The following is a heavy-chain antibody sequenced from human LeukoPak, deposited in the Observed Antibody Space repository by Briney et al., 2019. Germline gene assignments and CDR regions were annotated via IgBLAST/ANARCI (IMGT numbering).Heavy chain of an antibody. V-gene: IGHV1-69*01. CDR2: IIPIFGTA. CDR1: GGTFSSYA. CDR3: ARRIAVAGSVYFDY. Sequence: GSSVKVSCKASGGTFSSYAISWVLQAPGQGLEWMGGIIPIFGTANYAQKFQGRVTIAADESTSTAYMELSSLRSEDTAVYYCARRIAVAGSVYFDYWGQGTLVTVSS. J-gene: IGHJ4*02. D-gene: IGHD6-19*01.